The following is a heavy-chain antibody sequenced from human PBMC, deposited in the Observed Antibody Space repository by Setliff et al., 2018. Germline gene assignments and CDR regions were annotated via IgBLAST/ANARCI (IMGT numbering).Heavy chain of an antibody. CDR2: IHYRGTT. D-gene: IGHD1-1*01. J-gene: IGHJ4*02. Sequence: SETLSLTCTVSGDSISSGSHYWGWIRQPPGKGLEWIGRIHYRGTTYSNVSLASRLTISVDASKNQFSLKLTSVTAADTAVYYCARTGTYRYFDSWGQGTRVTVS. CDR1: GDSISSGSHY. V-gene: IGHV4-39*01. CDR3: ARTGTYRYFDS.